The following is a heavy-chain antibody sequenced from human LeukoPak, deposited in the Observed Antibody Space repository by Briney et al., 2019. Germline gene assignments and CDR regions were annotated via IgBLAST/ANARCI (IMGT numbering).Heavy chain of an antibody. D-gene: IGHD6-13*01. CDR3: ARGSKQLPPYYYYYYMDV. J-gene: IGHJ6*03. CDR1: GDTFSSYA. CDR2: INPNSGGT. V-gene: IGHV1-2*02. Sequence: ASVKVSCKASGDTFSSYAISWVRQAPGQGLEWMGWINPNSGGTNYAQKFQGRVTMTRDTSISTAYMELSRLRSDDTAVYYCARGSKQLPPYYYYYYMDVWGKGTTVTVSS.